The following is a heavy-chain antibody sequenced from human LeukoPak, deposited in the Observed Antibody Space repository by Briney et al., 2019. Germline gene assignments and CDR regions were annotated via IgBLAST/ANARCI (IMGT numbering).Heavy chain of an antibody. J-gene: IGHJ4*02. CDR1: VLTFSSYT. CDR3: AVPQWELLN. V-gene: IGHV3-23*01. Sequence: GGSLRLSCAASVLTFSSYTMSWVRQAPGEGLEWVSAISAGGGNTYYADSVKGRFTISRDNSKNTLYLQMNSLRAEDTAVYSCAVPQWELLNWGQGTLVTVSS. CDR2: ISAGGGNT. D-gene: IGHD1-26*01.